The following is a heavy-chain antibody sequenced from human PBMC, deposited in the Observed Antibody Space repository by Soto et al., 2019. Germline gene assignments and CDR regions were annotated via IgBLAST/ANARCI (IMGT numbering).Heavy chain of an antibody. Sequence: ASVKVSFKVSGYTLTELSMHWVRQAPGKGLGWMGGFDPEDGETIYAQKFQGRVTMTEDTSTDTAYMELSSLRSEDTAVYYCATDALLWFGPQWGQGTLVTVSS. CDR1: GYTLTELS. CDR3: ATDALLWFGPQ. D-gene: IGHD3-10*01. CDR2: FDPEDGET. V-gene: IGHV1-24*01. J-gene: IGHJ4*02.